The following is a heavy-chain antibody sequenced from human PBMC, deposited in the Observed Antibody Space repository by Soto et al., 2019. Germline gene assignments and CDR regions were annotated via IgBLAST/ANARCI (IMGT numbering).Heavy chain of an antibody. D-gene: IGHD2-2*01. Sequence: QVPLVQSGAEVKKPGASVKVSCKASGYIFSNYGISWVRQAPGQGLQWMGWISAYSGNTDYAQNLQGRVTMTTDTSTSTAYMELRSRRSDDTAVYYCARVSGYCTSTSCHDYWGQGTLVTVSS. CDR1: GYIFSNYG. CDR3: ARVSGYCTSTSCHDY. CDR2: ISAYSGNT. V-gene: IGHV1-18*01. J-gene: IGHJ4*02.